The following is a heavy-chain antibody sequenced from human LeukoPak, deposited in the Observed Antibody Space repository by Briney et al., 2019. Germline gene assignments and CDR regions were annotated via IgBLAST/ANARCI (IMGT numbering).Heavy chain of an antibody. V-gene: IGHV3-7*04. D-gene: IGHD6-19*01. CDR3: ARGMAVAANWFDP. CDR2: ISEDGSEK. CDR1: GFTFSSYW. J-gene: IGHJ5*02. Sequence: PGGSLRLSCAASGFTFSSYWMSWVRQAPGKGLEWVAKISEDGSEKYYVDSVKGRFTISRDNAKNSLYLQMSSLRAEDTAVYYCARGMAVAANWFDPWGQGTLVTVSS.